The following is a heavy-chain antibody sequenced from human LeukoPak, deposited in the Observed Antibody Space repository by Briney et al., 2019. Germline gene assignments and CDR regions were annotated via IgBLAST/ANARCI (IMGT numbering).Heavy chain of an antibody. Sequence: PSETLSLTCTVSGGSISSYYWSWIRQPAGKGLEWIGRIYTSGSTNYNPSLKSRVTMSVDTSKNQFSPKLSSVTAADTAVYYCARGGDYGDYGDYFDYWGQGTLVTVSS. J-gene: IGHJ4*02. CDR2: IYTSGST. CDR3: ARGGDYGDYGDYFDY. CDR1: GGSISSYY. V-gene: IGHV4-4*07. D-gene: IGHD4-17*01.